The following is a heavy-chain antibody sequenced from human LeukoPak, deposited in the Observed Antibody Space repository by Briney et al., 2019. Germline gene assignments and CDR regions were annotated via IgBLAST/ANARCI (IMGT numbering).Heavy chain of an antibody. V-gene: IGHV1-69*06. CDR2: IIPIFGTA. J-gene: IGHJ3*02. Sequence: SVKVSCKASGGTFSSYAISWVRQAPGQGLEWMGGIIPIFGTANYAQKFQGRVTITADKSTSTAYMELSSLRSGDTAVYYCAREGTMIMGDAFDIWGQGTMVTVSS. CDR3: AREGTMIMGDAFDI. CDR1: GGTFSSYA. D-gene: IGHD3-22*01.